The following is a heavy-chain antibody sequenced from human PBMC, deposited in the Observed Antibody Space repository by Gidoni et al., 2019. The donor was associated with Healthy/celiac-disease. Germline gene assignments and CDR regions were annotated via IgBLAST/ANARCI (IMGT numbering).Heavy chain of an antibody. CDR3: ARGEEAYCGGDCYSFLY. J-gene: IGHJ4*02. Sequence: QVQLVQSGAEVKKPGSSVKVSCKAAGGTVSSYAISWVRQAPGQGLEWMGGVIPIFGTANYAQKFQGRVTITADESTSTAYMELSSLRSEDTAVYYCARGEEAYCGGDCYSFLYWGQGTLVTVSS. CDR1: GGTVSSYA. V-gene: IGHV1-69*01. D-gene: IGHD2-21*02. CDR2: VIPIFGTA.